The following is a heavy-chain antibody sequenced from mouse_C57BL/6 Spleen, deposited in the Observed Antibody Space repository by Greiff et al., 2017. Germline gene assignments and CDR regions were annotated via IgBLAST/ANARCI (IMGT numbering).Heavy chain of an antibody. V-gene: IGHV1-61*01. CDR3: ARRDWEGDY. Sequence: QVQLQQPGAELVRPGSSVKLSCKASGYTFTSYWMDWVKQRPGQGLEWIGNIYPSDSETHYNQKFKDKATLTVDKSSSTAYMQLSSLTSEDSAVYYCARRDWEGDYWGQGTTLTVSS. CDR1: GYTFTSYW. CDR2: IYPSDSET. D-gene: IGHD4-1*01. J-gene: IGHJ2*01.